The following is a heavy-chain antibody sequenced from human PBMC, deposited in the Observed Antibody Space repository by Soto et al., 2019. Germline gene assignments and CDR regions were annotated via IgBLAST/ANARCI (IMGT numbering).Heavy chain of an antibody. D-gene: IGHD3-16*01. CDR1: GFSFSTYW. CDR2: IKADGSET. J-gene: IGHJ4*02. CDR3: AKGGHIDF. Sequence: EVQVVESGGGLVQPGGSLRLSCVASGFSFSTYWMSWVRQVPGTGLEWVANIKADGSETHYVDSVWGRFTISRDNAKTSLYLQVNSLRAEDTAGYYCAKGGHIDFCGQGTLVTVSS. V-gene: IGHV3-7*03.